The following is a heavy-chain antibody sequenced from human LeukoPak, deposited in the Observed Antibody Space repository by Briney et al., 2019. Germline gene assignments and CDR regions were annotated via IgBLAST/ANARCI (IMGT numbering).Heavy chain of an antibody. CDR3: AKDQMAAQYL. CDR2: IRYDGSNK. J-gene: IGHJ5*02. CDR1: GFTFSSYG. D-gene: IGHD5-24*01. V-gene: IGHV3-30*02. Sequence: GGSLRLSCAASGFTFSSYGMHWVRQAPGKGLEWVAFIRYDGSNKYYADSVKGRFTISRDNSKNTMYLQMNSLRAEDTAVYYCAKDQMAAQYLWGQRTLVTVSS.